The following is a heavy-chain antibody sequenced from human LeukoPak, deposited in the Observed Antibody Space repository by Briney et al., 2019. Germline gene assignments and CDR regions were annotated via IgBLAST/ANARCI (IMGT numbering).Heavy chain of an antibody. Sequence: TSVKVSCKASGYTFTSYDINWVRQATGQRLEWMGWMNPNSGNTGYAQKFQGRVTMTRNTSISTAYMELRSLRSDDTAEYYCARESWSSGWYEDYWGQGTLVTVSS. CDR1: GYTFTSYD. D-gene: IGHD6-19*01. CDR2: MNPNSGNT. V-gene: IGHV1-8*01. J-gene: IGHJ4*02. CDR3: ARESWSSGWYEDY.